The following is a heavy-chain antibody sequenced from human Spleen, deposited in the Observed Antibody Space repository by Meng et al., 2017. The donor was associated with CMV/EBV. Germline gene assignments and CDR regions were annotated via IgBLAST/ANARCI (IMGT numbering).Heavy chain of an antibody. V-gene: IGHV2-5*01. CDR2: IYWNDDK. J-gene: IGHJ4*02. D-gene: IGHD3-10*01. Sequence: QITLKESGPTVVRPTETLTLTCSFSGFSLTTSGEAVGWIRQPSGKAPEWLALIYWNDDKRYSPSLKNRLTITKETSKNQVVLTMTNMDAVDTATFYCAHRGFGSGTNYFDFWGQGSLVTVSS. CDR1: GFSLTTSGEA. CDR3: AHRGFGSGTNYFDF.